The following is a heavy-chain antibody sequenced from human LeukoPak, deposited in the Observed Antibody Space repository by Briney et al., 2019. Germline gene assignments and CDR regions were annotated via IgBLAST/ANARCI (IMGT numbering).Heavy chain of an antibody. CDR1: GGSFSDYY. Sequence: SETLSLTCAVYGGSFSDYYWTLIRQTPGKGREWIGEISHTGLTGSNPSLKSRVTIFVDSSKKQFSLRMTSVTAADTGIYYCARVPDITARPCDTWGPGTLVTVSS. D-gene: IGHD1-1*01. J-gene: IGHJ5*02. V-gene: IGHV4-34*01. CDR2: ISHTGLT. CDR3: ARVPDITARPCDT.